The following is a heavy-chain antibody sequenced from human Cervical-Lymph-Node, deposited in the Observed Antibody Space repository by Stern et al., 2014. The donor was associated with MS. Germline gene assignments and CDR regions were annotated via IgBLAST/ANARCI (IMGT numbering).Heavy chain of an antibody. Sequence: EVQLVESGAEVKKPGESLKISCKASGYRFSFYWIGWVRQLPGKGLEWMGLIYPGDSDTRYTPPFQGQVPISADKSVSTASLQWSSLKASDTAMYYFARQRTTRSQSNAWGQGTLVTVSS. D-gene: IGHD4-17*01. V-gene: IGHV5-51*01. CDR3: ARQRTTRSQSNA. CDR2: IYPGDSDT. CDR1: GYRFSFYW. J-gene: IGHJ5*02.